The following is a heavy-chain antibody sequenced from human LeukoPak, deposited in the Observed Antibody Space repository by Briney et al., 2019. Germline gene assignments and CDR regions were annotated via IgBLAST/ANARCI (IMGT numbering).Heavy chain of an antibody. V-gene: IGHV4-59*08. J-gene: IGHJ4*02. CDR2: IYYSGGT. D-gene: IGHD2-2*01. CDR1: GGSISSYY. CDR3: ARVGVTALFDY. Sequence: SETLSLTCTVSGGSISSYYWSWIRQPPGKGLEWIGYIYYSGGTNYNPSLKSRVTISVDTSKNQFSLKLSTVTAADTAAYYCARVGVTALFDYWGQGTLVTVSS.